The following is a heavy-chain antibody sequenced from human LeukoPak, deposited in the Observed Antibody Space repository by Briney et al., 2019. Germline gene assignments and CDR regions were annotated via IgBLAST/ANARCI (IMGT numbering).Heavy chain of an antibody. D-gene: IGHD6-6*01. CDR3: AREGDSSSWGYFDY. CDR1: GFTFSSYG. CDR2: IWYDGSNK. J-gene: IGHJ4*02. Sequence: GGSLRLSCAASGFTFSSYGMHWVRQAPGKGLEWVAAIWYDGSNKYYADSVKGRFTISRDNSKNTLYLQMNSLRAEDTAVYYCAREGDSSSWGYFDYWGQGTLVTVSS. V-gene: IGHV3-33*01.